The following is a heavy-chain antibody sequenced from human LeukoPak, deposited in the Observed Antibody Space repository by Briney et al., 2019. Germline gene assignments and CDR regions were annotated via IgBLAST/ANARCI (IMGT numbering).Heavy chain of an antibody. Sequence: SETLSLTSVVYVGSSIGSNWSWIRHPPGKGLEWIGEINHSGSTNYNPSLKSRVTISVDTSKNQFSLKLSSVTAADTAVYYCEAGEAGTDFDYWGQGTLVTVSS. D-gene: IGHD6-19*01. CDR3: EAGEAGTDFDY. J-gene: IGHJ4*02. V-gene: IGHV4-34*01. CDR2: INHSGST. CDR1: VGSSIGSN.